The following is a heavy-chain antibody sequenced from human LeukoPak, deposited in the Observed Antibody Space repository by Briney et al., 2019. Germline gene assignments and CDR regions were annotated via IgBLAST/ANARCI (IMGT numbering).Heavy chain of an antibody. CDR1: GYSISSGYY. Sequence: PSETLSLTCAVSGYSISSGYYWGWIRQPPGKGLEWIGSIYHSGSTYYNPSLKSRVTISVDTAKNQFSLKLSSVTAADTAVYYCARDPYSSRSFDYWGQGTLVTVSS. CDR2: IYHSGST. D-gene: IGHD6-13*01. V-gene: IGHV4-38-2*01. J-gene: IGHJ4*02. CDR3: ARDPYSSRSFDY.